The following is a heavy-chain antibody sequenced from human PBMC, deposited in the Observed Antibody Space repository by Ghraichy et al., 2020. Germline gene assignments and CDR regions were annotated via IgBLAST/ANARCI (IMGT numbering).Heavy chain of an antibody. Sequence: GGSLRLSCAASGFTFSSYAMNWVRQAPVKGLEWVSSISTRSTYKNYAASVKGRFTVSRDNAKNSLFLQMDSLRADDTAVYYCARDVGFDNSAGGLDVWGHGTWVIVSS. D-gene: IGHD4-23*01. V-gene: IGHV3-21*01. CDR1: GFTFSSYA. J-gene: IGHJ6*02. CDR3: ARDVGFDNSAGGLDV. CDR2: ISTRSTYK.